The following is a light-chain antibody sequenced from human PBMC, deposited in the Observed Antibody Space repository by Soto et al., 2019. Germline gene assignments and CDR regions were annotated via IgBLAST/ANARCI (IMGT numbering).Light chain of an antibody. Sequence: EIVLTQSPGTLSLSPGERATLSCRASQTVSSIYLAWYQQKPGQAPTLLISGASSRATGIPDRFSGSGSGTDFTLTISRLEPEDFAVYYCQQYGSSSWTFGQGTKVEIK. CDR1: QTVSSIY. CDR2: GAS. J-gene: IGKJ1*01. V-gene: IGKV3-20*01. CDR3: QQYGSSSWT.